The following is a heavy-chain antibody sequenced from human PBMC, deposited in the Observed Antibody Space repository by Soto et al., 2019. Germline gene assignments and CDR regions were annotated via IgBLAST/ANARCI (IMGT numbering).Heavy chain of an antibody. D-gene: IGHD2-8*01. CDR3: ARLMGTSFDL. V-gene: IGHV3-72*01. CDR2: ARNKANSYTT. CDR1: GFTVSNNY. Sequence: PGGSLRLSCAVSGFTVSNNYMSWVRQAPGKGLEGVGRARNKANSYTTAYAASVKGRFAISRDDSKNSLSLQMNSLKTEDTAVYFCARLMGTSFDLWGQGTLVTVSS. J-gene: IGHJ4*02.